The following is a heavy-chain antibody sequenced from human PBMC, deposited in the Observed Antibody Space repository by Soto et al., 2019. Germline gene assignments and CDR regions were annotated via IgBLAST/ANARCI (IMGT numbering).Heavy chain of an antibody. CDR1: GGSISSSNW. D-gene: IGHD1-26*01. CDR3: ARVSGTYYYGMDV. J-gene: IGHJ6*02. CDR2: IYHSGST. V-gene: IGHV4-4*02. Sequence: PSETLSLTCAVSGGSISSSNWWSWVRQPPGKGLEWIGEIYHSGSTNYNPSLKSRVTISVDKSKNQFSLNLSSVTAADTAVYYCARVSGTYYYGMDVWGQGTTVTVS.